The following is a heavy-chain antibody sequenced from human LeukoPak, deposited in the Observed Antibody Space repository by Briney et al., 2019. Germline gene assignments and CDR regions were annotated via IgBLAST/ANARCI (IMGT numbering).Heavy chain of an antibody. CDR2: ISGSGGST. D-gene: IGHD2-21*02. CDR3: AKAGGDPNVYYYYMDV. V-gene: IGHV3-23*01. CDR1: GFTFSSYA. J-gene: IGHJ6*03. Sequence: GGSLRLSCAASGFTFSSYAMHWVRQAPGKGLEWVSGISGSGGSTDYADSVKGRFTISRDDSKNTLSLQMDSLRAEDTAVYYCAKAGGDPNVYYYYMDVWGKGTTVTISS.